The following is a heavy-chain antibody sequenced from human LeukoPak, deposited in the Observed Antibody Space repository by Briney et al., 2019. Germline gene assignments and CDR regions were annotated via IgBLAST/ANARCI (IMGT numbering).Heavy chain of an antibody. D-gene: IGHD2-15*01. CDR1: GGPFDGYY. CDR3: ARVPATVSRPCGS. V-gene: IGHV4-34*01. Sequence: SETLSLTCAVSGGPFDGYYWTLVRQTPGKGLEWIGEIGHDGGTNYNPSLRSRVTISIDTSKKKFSLKLSSVTAADTAVYYCARVPATVSRPCGSWGQGTLVTVSS. J-gene: IGHJ5*02. CDR2: IGHDGGT.